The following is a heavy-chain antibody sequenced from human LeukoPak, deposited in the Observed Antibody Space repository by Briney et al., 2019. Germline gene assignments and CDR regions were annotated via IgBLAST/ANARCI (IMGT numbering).Heavy chain of an antibody. CDR3: ARARGDSYGSGIGNWFDP. CDR2: INHSGST. CDR1: GGSISSYY. J-gene: IGHJ5*02. V-gene: IGHV4-34*01. Sequence: PSETLSLTCIVSGGSISSYYWSWIRQPPGKGLEWIGEINHSGSTNYNPSLKSRVTISVDTSKNQFSLKLSSVTAADTAVYYCARARGDSYGSGIGNWFDPWGQGTLSPSPQ. D-gene: IGHD3-10*01.